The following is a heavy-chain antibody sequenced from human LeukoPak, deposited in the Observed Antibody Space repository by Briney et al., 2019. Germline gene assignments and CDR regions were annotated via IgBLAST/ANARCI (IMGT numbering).Heavy chain of an antibody. CDR3: ARSGEQWLVEPFFDY. CDR2: ISSSSSYI. V-gene: IGHV3-21*01. D-gene: IGHD6-19*01. J-gene: IGHJ4*02. CDR1: GFTFSSYS. Sequence: PGGSLRLSCAASGFTFSSYSMNWVRQAPGKGLEWVSSISSSSSYIYYADSVKGRFTISRDNAKNSLYLQMNSLRAEDTAVYYCARSGEQWLVEPFFDYWGQGTLVTVSS.